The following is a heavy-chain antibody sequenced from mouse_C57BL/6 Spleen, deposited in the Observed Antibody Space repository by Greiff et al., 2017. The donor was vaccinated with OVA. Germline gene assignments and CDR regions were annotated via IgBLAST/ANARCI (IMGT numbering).Heavy chain of an antibody. CDR2: IYPSDSET. J-gene: IGHJ2*01. CDR3: ARGALYYGSSSYYFDY. D-gene: IGHD1-1*01. V-gene: IGHV1-61*01. Sequence: QVQLQQPGAELVRPGSSVKVSCKASGYTFTSYWMAWVKQRPGQGLEWIGNIYPSDSETHYNQKFKDKATLTVDKSSSTAYMQLSSLTSEDSAVYYGARGALYYGSSSYYFDYWGQGTTLTVSS. CDR1: GYTFTSYW.